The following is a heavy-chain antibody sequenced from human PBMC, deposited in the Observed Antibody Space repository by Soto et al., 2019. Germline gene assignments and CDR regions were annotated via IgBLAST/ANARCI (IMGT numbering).Heavy chain of an antibody. Sequence: QGQLVQSGPEVTMPGASVKVSCKTSGYTFTAYGLAWLRQAPGKRPEWRGWVGTANANTTYAEKFQGRVTMASDRSTTTTNVELMSLKFDDTAAHCCARELFPYPTAYFSFAYLVQGILFTFSS. CDR2: VGTANANT. J-gene: IGHJ4*02. CDR3: ARELFPYPTAYFSFAY. V-gene: IGHV1-18*01. CDR1: GYTFTAYG. D-gene: IGHD2-21*02.